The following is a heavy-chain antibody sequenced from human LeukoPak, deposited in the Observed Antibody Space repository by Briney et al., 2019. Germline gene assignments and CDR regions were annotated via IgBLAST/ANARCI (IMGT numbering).Heavy chain of an antibody. D-gene: IGHD3-10*01. CDR3: ARDPSTVWFGEFLYYFDY. Sequence: GRSLRLSCATSGFTFSSYGMHWVRQAPGKGLEWVAVFWCDGSNKHYADSVKGRFTISRDNSKNTLYLQMNSLRAEDTAVYYCARDPSTVWFGEFLYYFDYWGQGTLVTVSS. J-gene: IGHJ4*02. CDR1: GFTFSSYG. CDR2: FWCDGSNK. V-gene: IGHV3-33*08.